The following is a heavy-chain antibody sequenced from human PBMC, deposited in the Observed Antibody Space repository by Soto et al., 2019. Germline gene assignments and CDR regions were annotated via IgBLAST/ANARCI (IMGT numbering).Heavy chain of an antibody. CDR2: ISYDGSNK. CDR1: GFTFSSYA. V-gene: IGHV3-30-3*01. Sequence: QVQLVESGGGVVQPGRSLRLSCAASGFTFSSYAMQWVRQAPGNGLEWVAVISYDGSNKYYADSVKGRFTSSRDNSKNTLYLQMNSLRAEDTAVYYCARYGDRDYWGQGTLVTVSS. D-gene: IGHD4-17*01. CDR3: ARYGDRDY. J-gene: IGHJ4*02.